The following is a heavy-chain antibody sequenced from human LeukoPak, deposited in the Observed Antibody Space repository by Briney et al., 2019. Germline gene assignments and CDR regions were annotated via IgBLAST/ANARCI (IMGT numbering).Heavy chain of an antibody. CDR3: ARDRGADIVVVVAATRENNWFDP. CDR1: GYTFTGYY. J-gene: IGHJ5*02. D-gene: IGHD2-15*01. Sequence: ASVKVSCKASGYTFTGYYMHWVRQAPGQGLEWMGWINPNSGGTNYAQKFQGRVTMTRDTSISTAYMELSRLRSDDTAVYYCARDRGADIVVVVAATRENNWFDPWGQGTLVTVSS. V-gene: IGHV1-2*02. CDR2: INPNSGGT.